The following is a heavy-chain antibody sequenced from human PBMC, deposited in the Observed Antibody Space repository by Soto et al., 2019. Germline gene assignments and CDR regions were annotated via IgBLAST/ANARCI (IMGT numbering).Heavy chain of an antibody. CDR3: ARHSVELYYYATSGSPDAFHI. Sequence: GASVKVSCKASGYTFTSYGISWVRQAPGQGLEWMGWISAYNGNTNYAQKLQGRVTMTTDTSTSTAYMELRSLRSDDTAVYYCARHSVELYYYATSGSPDAFHICGQGTMVSVSS. CDR2: ISAYNGNT. CDR1: GYTFTSYG. V-gene: IGHV1-18*01. D-gene: IGHD3-22*01. J-gene: IGHJ3*02.